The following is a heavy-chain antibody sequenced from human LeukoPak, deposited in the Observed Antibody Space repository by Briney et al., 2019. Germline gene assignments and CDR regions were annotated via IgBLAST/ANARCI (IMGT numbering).Heavy chain of an antibody. D-gene: IGHD3-10*01. CDR1: GYTFTSYG. CDR3: ARAYYGSGSYRFDP. CDR2: ISAYNGNT. Sequence: ASVKVSCKASGYTFTSYGISWVRQAPGQGLEWMGWISAYNGNTNYAQTLQGRVTMTTDTSTSTAYMELRSLRSDDTAVYYCARAYYGSGSYRFDPWGEGTLVTVSS. V-gene: IGHV1-18*01. J-gene: IGHJ5*02.